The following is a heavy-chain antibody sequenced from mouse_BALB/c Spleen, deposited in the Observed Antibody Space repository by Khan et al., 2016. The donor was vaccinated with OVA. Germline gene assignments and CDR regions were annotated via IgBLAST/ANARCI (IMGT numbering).Heavy chain of an antibody. CDR3: GREEPLCYFEF. Sequence: QVQLKQSGAELVRPGASVKLSCKTSGYIFTSYWIHWVKQRSGQGLEWIARIYPGTDNTYYSEKFKDKATLTADKSSSTAYMQLRSLKSEDSTVYFCGREEPLCYFEFWGQGTTLTVSS. V-gene: IGHV1-76*01. D-gene: IGHD6-1*01. CDR2: IYPGTDNT. CDR1: GYIFTSYW. J-gene: IGHJ2*01.